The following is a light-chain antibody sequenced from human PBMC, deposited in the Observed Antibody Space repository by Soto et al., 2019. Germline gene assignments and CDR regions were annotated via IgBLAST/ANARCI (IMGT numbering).Light chain of an antibody. CDR3: QQYDDWPLT. V-gene: IGKV3-15*01. Sequence: EKVMTQSPATLSVSPGERATLSCRASENIKNRLAWYQQKPGLGPRLLIYDAFTRATDIPARFSGSASGTEFTLTISSLQSEDSAFYYCQQYDDWPLTLGGGTKVDIK. J-gene: IGKJ4*01. CDR2: DAF. CDR1: ENIKNR.